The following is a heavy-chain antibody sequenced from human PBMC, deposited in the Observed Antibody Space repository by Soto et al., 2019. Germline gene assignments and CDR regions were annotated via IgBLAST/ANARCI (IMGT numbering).Heavy chain of an antibody. D-gene: IGHD5-12*01. V-gene: IGHV4-34*01. Sequence: SETLSLTCAVYGGSFSGYYWSWIRQPPGKGLEWIGEINHSGSTNYNPSLKSRVTISVDTSKNQISLKLSSVTAADTAVYYCASGAKIRFDPWGQGTLVTVSS. CDR1: GGSFSGYY. CDR2: INHSGST. CDR3: ASGAKIRFDP. J-gene: IGHJ5*02.